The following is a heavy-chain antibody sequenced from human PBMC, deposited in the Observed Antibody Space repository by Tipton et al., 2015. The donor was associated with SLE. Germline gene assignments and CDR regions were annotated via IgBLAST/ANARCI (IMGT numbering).Heavy chain of an antibody. CDR2: IYTSGST. J-gene: IGHJ4*02. D-gene: IGHD3-16*01. V-gene: IGHV4-4*07. Sequence: TLSLTCTVSGGSISSYYWSWIRQPAGKGLEWIGRIYTSGSTNYNPSLKSRVTISADTSKNQLSLRLTSVTAADTAVYYCARDPQGDERAPAAWWGQGTLVIVSS. CDR3: ARDPQGDERAPAAW. CDR1: GGSISSYY.